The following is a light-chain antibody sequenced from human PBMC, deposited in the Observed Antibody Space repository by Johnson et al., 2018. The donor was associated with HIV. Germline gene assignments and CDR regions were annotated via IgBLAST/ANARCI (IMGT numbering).Light chain of an antibody. CDR1: SSNIGNNY. J-gene: IGLJ1*01. V-gene: IGLV1-51*01. Sequence: QSVLTQPPSVSAATGQKVTISCSGSSSNIGNNYVSWYQQLPGTAPKLLIYDNNKRPSGIPDRFSGSKSGTSATLGITGLQTGDEADYYCGTWDSSLSAAFGTRTKVTVL. CDR2: DNN. CDR3: GTWDSSLSAA.